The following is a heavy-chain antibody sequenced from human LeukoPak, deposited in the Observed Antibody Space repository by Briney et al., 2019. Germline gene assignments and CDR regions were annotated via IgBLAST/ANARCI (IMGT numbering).Heavy chain of an antibody. Sequence: PSQTLSLTCTVSGGSISSGSYDWSWIRQPAGKGLEWIGRIYTSGSTNYNPSLKSRVTISVDTSKNQFSLKLSSVTAADTAVYYCARQYDSSGYYPSYFDYWGQGTLVTVSS. V-gene: IGHV4-61*02. D-gene: IGHD3-22*01. CDR2: IYTSGST. CDR3: ARQYDSSGYYPSYFDY. CDR1: GGSISSGSYD. J-gene: IGHJ4*02.